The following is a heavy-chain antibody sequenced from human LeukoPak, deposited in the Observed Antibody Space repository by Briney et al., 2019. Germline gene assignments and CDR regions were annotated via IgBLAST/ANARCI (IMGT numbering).Heavy chain of an antibody. CDR1: GFTFSSYG. D-gene: IGHD7-27*01. CDR2: ISGGGGST. Sequence: PGGSLRLSCGASGFTFSSYGMSWVRQAPGKGLEWVSGISGGGGSTYYADSVKGRFTISRDNSKNTLYLQMNSLRAEDTAVYYCARDLAWGAFDYWGQGTLVSVSS. J-gene: IGHJ4*02. CDR3: ARDLAWGAFDY. V-gene: IGHV3-23*01.